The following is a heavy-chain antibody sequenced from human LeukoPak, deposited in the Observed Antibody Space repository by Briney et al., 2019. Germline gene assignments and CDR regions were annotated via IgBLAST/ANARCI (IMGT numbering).Heavy chain of an antibody. D-gene: IGHD2-8*02. Sequence: SETLSLTCTVSGGSISSSSYYWGWIRQPPGKGLEWVGRIFTSGSTNLNPSLKSRVTISIDTSKNQFSLRLTSVTAADTAVYFCAREDRRLVLAPGGVAPHSYYYYLDVWGKGTTVTISS. CDR2: IFTSGST. J-gene: IGHJ6*03. CDR3: AREDRRLVLAPGGVAPHSYYYYLDV. CDR1: GGSISSSSYY. V-gene: IGHV4-39*07.